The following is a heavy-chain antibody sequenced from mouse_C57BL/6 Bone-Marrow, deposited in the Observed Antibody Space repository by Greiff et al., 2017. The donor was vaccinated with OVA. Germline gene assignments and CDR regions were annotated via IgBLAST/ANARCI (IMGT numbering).Heavy chain of an antibody. V-gene: IGHV5-12*01. J-gene: IGHJ2*01. Sequence: EVQRVESGAGLVQPGGSLKLSCAASGFTFSDYYMYWVRQNPEKRLEWVAYISNGGGSTYYPDTVKGRITISRDNAKNTLYLQMSCLKSEDTAMYYWARHPRLWYFDYWGQGTTLTVSS. CDR1: GFTFSDYY. CDR2: ISNGGGST. CDR3: ARHPRLWYFDY. D-gene: IGHD6-2*01.